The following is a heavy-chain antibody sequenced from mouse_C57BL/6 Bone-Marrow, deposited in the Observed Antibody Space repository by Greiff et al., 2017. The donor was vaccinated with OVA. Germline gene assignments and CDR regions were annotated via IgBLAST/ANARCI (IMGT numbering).Heavy chain of an antibody. CDR1: GYTFTDYY. D-gene: IGHD1-2*01. V-gene: IGHV1-19*01. CDR2: INPYNGGT. Sequence: EVKLQESGPVLVKPGASVKMSCKASGYTFTDYYMNWVKQSHGKSLEWIGVINPYNGGTSYNQKFKGKATLTVDKSSSTAYMELNSLTSEDSAVYYCASPLRPYAMDYWGQGNSVTVSS. CDR3: ASPLRPYAMDY. J-gene: IGHJ4*01.